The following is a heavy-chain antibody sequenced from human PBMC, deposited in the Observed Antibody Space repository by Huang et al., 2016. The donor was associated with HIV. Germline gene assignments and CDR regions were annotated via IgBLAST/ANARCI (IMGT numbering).Heavy chain of an antibody. V-gene: IGHV3-21*01. D-gene: IGHD4-17*01. J-gene: IGHJ4*02. CDR1: GFTFSTYS. CDR2: ISSSSSYI. CDR3: AKMTTVTHADY. Sequence: EVQLVESGGGLVKPGGSLRLSCAASGFTFSTYSMNWGRQAPGKGRVWVSSISSSSSYIYYADSLKGRFTISRDNAKNSLYLQMDSLRGEDTAVYYCAKMTTVTHADYWGQGTLVTVSS.